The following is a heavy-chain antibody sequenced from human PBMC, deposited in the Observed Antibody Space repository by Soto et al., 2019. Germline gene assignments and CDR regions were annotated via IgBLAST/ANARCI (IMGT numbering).Heavy chain of an antibody. Sequence: ASVKVSCKASGYTFTSYGISWVRQAPGQGLEWMGWISAYNGNTNYAQKLQGRVTMTTDTSTSTAYMELRSLRSDDTAVYYCARGGCGGGSCYWPPDYWGQGTLVTVSS. V-gene: IGHV1-18*01. CDR1: GYTFTSYG. D-gene: IGHD2-15*01. CDR3: ARGGCGGGSCYWPPDY. J-gene: IGHJ4*02. CDR2: ISAYNGNT.